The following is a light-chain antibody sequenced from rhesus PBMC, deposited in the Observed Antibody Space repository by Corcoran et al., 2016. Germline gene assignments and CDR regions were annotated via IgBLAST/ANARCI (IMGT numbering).Light chain of an antibody. CDR2: KSS. V-gene: IGKV1-22*01. Sequence: DIQMTQSPSSLSSSVGATVTITCRSSHSIITWYAWYQQDPGKAPKPLIYKSSTLQSGVPSRFSGSGSGTDFTLTISSLQSEDFATYYCQQFGSSPYSFGQGTRVEIK. J-gene: IGKJ2*01. CDR1: HSIITW. CDR3: QQFGSSPYS.